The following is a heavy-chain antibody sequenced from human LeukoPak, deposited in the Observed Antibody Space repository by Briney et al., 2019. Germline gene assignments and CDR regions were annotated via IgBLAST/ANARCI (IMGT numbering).Heavy chain of an antibody. CDR3: ARDVRKAVTTGY. CDR1: GYTFTSYG. V-gene: IGHV1-18*01. J-gene: IGHJ4*02. Sequence: GASVKVSCKPSGYTFTSYGISWVRQAPGAGLEWMGWISAYNGNTNYAQKLQGRVNMTTNTSTSTVYMELRSLRSDDTAVYYCARDVRKAVTTGYWGQGTLVTVSS. D-gene: IGHD4-17*01. CDR2: ISAYNGNT.